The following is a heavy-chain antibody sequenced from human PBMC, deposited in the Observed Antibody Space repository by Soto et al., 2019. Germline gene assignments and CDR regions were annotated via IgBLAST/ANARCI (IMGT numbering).Heavy chain of an antibody. V-gene: IGHV4-4*02. J-gene: IGHJ4*01. CDR3: ARELFDGYSPAGY. Sequence: QGQLQESGPGLVKPSGTLSLTCAVSGGSISSTNWWSWVRQPPGKGLEWIGEIHLTGSTNCKPSLKSRVTMSIDQSQNQLSLTLTSVTVADTAVYYCARELFDGYSPAGYCGPGTLVTVSS. D-gene: IGHD2-15*01. CDR2: IHLTGST. CDR1: GGSISSTNW.